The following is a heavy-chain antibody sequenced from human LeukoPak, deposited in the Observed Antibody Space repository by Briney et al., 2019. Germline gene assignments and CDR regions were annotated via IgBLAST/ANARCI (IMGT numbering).Heavy chain of an antibody. CDR2: MNPYSGDR. Sequence: GASVKVSCKTSGYTFTSYHINWGRQATGQGREWMGWMNPYSGDRGYAQKFQGRVSITSDTSISTAYMELSSLRSEDTAVYFCARTTSLTASGYDYWGQGTLVTVSS. V-gene: IGHV1-8*03. D-gene: IGHD4-17*01. J-gene: IGHJ4*02. CDR1: GYTFTSYH. CDR3: ARTTSLTASGYDY.